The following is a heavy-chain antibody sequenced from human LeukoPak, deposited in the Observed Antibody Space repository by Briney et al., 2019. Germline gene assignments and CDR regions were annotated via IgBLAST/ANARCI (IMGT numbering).Heavy chain of an antibody. J-gene: IGHJ4*02. CDR1: GGSFSGYY. V-gene: IGHV4-34*01. CDR3: ARGDSGRFDY. CDR2: VNHSGST. D-gene: IGHD3-10*01. Sequence: PSETLSLTCAVYGGSFSGYYWSWIRQPPGKGLEWIGEVNHSGSTNYNPSLKSRVTISVDTSKNQFSLKLSSVTAADTAVYYCARGDSGRFDYWGQGTLVTVSP.